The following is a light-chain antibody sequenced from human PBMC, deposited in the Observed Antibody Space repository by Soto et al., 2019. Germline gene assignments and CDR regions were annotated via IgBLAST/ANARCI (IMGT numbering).Light chain of an antibody. CDR1: NSDVGGYNY. J-gene: IGLJ1*01. Sequence: QSALTQPASVSGSPGQSITISCTGTNSDVGGYNYVSWYQQHPGKAPKFLIYDVDIRPSGVSNRFSGSKSGNTASLTISGLQTDDEADYYCGSYTSSTTLYVFGTGTKVTVL. CDR3: GSYTSSTTLYV. V-gene: IGLV2-14*03. CDR2: DVD.